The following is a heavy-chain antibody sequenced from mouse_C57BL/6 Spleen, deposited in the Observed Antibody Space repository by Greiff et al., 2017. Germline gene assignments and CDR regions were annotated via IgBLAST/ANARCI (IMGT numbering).Heavy chain of an antibody. CDR3: ARGATVPPMDY. Sequence: VKLMESGAELVRPGASVKLSCKASGYTFTDYYINWVKQRPGQGLEWIARIYPGSGNTYYNEKFKSKATLTVDKSSSTAYMQLSSLTSEDSAVYYCARGATVPPMDYWGQGTSVTVSS. V-gene: IGHV1-76*01. D-gene: IGHD1-1*01. J-gene: IGHJ4*01. CDR1: GYTFTDYY. CDR2: IYPGSGNT.